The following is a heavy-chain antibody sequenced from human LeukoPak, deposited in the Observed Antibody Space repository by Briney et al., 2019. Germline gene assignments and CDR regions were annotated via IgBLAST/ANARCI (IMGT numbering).Heavy chain of an antibody. V-gene: IGHV4-39*07. D-gene: IGHD5-12*01. Sequence: PSETLSLTCTVSGGSISSYYWGWIRQPPGKGLEWIGSIYYSGSTYYNPSLKSRVTISVDTSKNQFSLKLSSVTAADTAVYYCARNLRTFSGAYHGAFDIWGQGTMVTVSS. CDR2: IYYSGST. CDR1: GGSISSYY. CDR3: ARNLRTFSGAYHGAFDI. J-gene: IGHJ3*02.